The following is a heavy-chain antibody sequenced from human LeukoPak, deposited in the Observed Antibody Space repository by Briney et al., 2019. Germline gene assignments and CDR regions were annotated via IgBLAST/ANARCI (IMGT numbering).Heavy chain of an antibody. J-gene: IGHJ4*02. CDR2: IQGDGSNP. D-gene: IGHD6-13*01. CDR1: GFTFSKNW. CDR3: ARGTSAGGPISPFDF. Sequence: GGSLRLSCVASGFTFSKNWMHWVRQAPGKGLVWVSRIQGDGSNPNYADSVKGRFSISRDNAKNTVYLQMNSLRAEDTGIYYCARGTSAGGPISPFDFWGQGTVVTVSS. V-gene: IGHV3-74*01.